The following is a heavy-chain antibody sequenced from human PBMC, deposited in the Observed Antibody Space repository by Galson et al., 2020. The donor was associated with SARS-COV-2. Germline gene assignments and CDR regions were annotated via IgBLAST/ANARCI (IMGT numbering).Heavy chain of an antibody. CDR2: IWSDGINE. CDR1: GFSFSTYA. CDR3: VSSIIAAGTIDQ. V-gene: IGHV3-33*08. Sequence: GGSLRLSCAASGFSFSTYAMHWVRQTPGKGLEWVAVIWSDGINEYYLDSVKGRFTISRDNSKNTVYLQMNSLRVDDTALYYCVSSIIAAGTIDQWGQGTLVTVSS. D-gene: IGHD6-13*01. J-gene: IGHJ4*02.